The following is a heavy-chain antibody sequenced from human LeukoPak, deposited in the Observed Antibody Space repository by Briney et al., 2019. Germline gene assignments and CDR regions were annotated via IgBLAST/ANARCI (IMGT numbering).Heavy chain of an antibody. V-gene: IGHV3-7*01. Sequence: PGGSLRLSCAASGFTFTSHVMSWVRQAPGKGLEWVANIKQDGSEKYYVDSVKGRFTISRDNAKNSLYLQMNSLRAEDTAVYYCARDLVITLGGDRFDPWGQGTLVTVSS. CDR2: IKQDGSEK. CDR3: ARDLVITLGGDRFDP. D-gene: IGHD3-16*01. CDR1: GFTFTSHV. J-gene: IGHJ5*02.